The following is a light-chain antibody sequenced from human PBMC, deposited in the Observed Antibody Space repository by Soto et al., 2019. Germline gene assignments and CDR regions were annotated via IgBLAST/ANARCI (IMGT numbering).Light chain of an antibody. CDR2: DTS. CDR3: LLFDSGAVV. Sequence: QTVVTQEPSLTVSPGGTVTLTWGSSTGAVTSGHYPYWFQQKPGQAHRTLIYDTSNKHYWTPARFSGSLLGGKAALTLSGAQPEDEAEYYCLLFDSGAVVFGGGTKLTVL. CDR1: TGAVTSGHY. J-gene: IGLJ2*01. V-gene: IGLV7-46*01.